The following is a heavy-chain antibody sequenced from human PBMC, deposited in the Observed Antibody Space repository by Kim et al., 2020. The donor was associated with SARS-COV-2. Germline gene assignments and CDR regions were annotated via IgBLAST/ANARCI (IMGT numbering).Heavy chain of an antibody. CDR2: IIPILGIA. V-gene: IGHV1-69*04. CDR3: ARDSAPSAFDP. Sequence: SVKVSCKASGGTFSSYAISWVRQAPGQGLEWMGRIIPILGIANYAQKFQGRVTITADKSTSTAYMELSSLRSEDTAVYYCARDSAPSAFDPWGQRTLVTVSS. D-gene: IGHD3-10*01. J-gene: IGHJ5*02. CDR1: GGTFSSYA.